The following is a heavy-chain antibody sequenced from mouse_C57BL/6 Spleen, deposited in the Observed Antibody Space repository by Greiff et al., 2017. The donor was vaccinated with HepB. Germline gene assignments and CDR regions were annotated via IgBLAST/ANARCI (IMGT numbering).Heavy chain of an antibody. CDR2: ISYDGSN. Sequence: EVQLQESGPGLVKLTQSLSLTCSVTGYSIPSGYYWNWIRQFPGNKLEWMGYISYDGSNYYNPSLENRISITRDTSKNQFFLKLHSVTTEDTATNYFARDLSDYFGSSSFDFWGQVTTLTFST. J-gene: IGHJ2*01. V-gene: IGHV3-6*01. CDR3: ARDLSDYFGSSSFDF. D-gene: IGHD1-1*01. CDR1: GYSIPSGYY.